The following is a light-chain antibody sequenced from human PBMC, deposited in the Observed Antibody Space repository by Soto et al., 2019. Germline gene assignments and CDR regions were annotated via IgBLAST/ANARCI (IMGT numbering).Light chain of an antibody. Sequence: EFVLTQSPGTLSLSPGERATLSCRASQTVRNNYLAWYQQKPGQAPKLLIYDASSRATGIPDRFSGGGSGTDFILTISRLEPEDFAVYYCQQRSNWPETFGQGTKVDIK. CDR2: DAS. CDR3: QQRSNWPET. CDR1: QTVRNNY. J-gene: IGKJ1*01. V-gene: IGKV3D-20*02.